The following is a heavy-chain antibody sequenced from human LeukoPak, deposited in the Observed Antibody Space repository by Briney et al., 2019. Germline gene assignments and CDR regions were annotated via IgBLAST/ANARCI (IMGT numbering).Heavy chain of an antibody. V-gene: IGHV4-59*01. CDR2: IFDSGSTNYNPST. D-gene: IGHD5-12*01. CDR1: GGSIISYF. CDR3: ARGGVTTIAQYDY. J-gene: IGHJ4*02. Sequence: SETLSLACTVSGGSIISYFWSWIRQPPGKGLEWIGYIFDSGSTNYNPSTNYNPSLKSRVTISVDTSKNQFSLKLSSVTAADTAVYFCARGGVTTIAQYDYWGQGTLVTVSS.